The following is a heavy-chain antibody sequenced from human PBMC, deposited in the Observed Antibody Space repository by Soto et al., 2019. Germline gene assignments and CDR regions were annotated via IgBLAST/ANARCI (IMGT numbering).Heavy chain of an antibody. CDR3: ARLGYYYDSCGYSPFDY. J-gene: IGHJ4*02. D-gene: IGHD3-22*01. Sequence: SGTLSLTCTVSGGSISSFYWGWIRQPPGKGLEWIGYMYYSGSTNYNPSLKSRVTISVDTSKNQFSLKLSSVTAADTAVYYCARLGYYYDSCGYSPFDYWGQGTLVTVSS. V-gene: IGHV4-59*08. CDR2: MYYSGST. CDR1: GGSISSFY.